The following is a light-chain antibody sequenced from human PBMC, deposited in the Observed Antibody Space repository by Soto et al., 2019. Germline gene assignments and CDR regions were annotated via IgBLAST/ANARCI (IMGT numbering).Light chain of an antibody. CDR2: ETY. J-gene: IGKJ1*01. Sequence: IVLTQSPDTLSLSPGERVTLSCRASQSVSNNYLAWYQQKPGQAPRLLIYETYRRATGIPDRFSGSGSGIDFTLTISRLEPEDFAVYLCQQYGGSSRTFGLGTKVEIK. CDR1: QSVSNNY. V-gene: IGKV3-20*01. CDR3: QQYGGSSRT.